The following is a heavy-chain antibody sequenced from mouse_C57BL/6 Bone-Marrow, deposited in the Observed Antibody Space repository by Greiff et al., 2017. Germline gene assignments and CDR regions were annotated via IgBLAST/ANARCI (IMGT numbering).Heavy chain of an antibody. J-gene: IGHJ2*01. CDR1: GYTFTSYW. Sequence: QVQLQQPGAELVKPGASVKMSCKASGYTFTSYWITWVKQRPGQGLEWIGDIYPGSGSTNYNEKFKSKDTLTVDTSSSTAYMQLSSLTSDDSSVYYCARERLYYYEYFDYWGQGTTLTVSS. V-gene: IGHV1-55*01. CDR3: ARERLYYYEYFDY. CDR2: IYPGSGST. D-gene: IGHD1-1*01.